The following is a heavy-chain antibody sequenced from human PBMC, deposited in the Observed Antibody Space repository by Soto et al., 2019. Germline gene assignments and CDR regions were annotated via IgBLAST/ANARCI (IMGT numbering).Heavy chain of an antibody. J-gene: IGHJ4*02. Sequence: GASVKVSCKASGGTFSSYAISWVRQAPGQGLEWMGGIIPIFGTANYAQKFQGRVTITADESTSTAYMELRSLRSDDTAVYYCARDWGRGQFLTNKDYWGQGTLVTVSS. V-gene: IGHV1-69*13. D-gene: IGHD3-9*01. CDR1: GGTFSSYA. CDR3: ARDWGRGQFLTNKDY. CDR2: IIPIFGTA.